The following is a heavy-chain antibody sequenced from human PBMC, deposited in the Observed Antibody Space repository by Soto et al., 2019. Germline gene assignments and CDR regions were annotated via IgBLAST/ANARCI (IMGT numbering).Heavy chain of an antibody. Sequence: ASVKVSCKASGYTFTSYAMHWVRQAPGQRLEWMGWINAGNGNTKYSQKFQGRVTITRDTSASTAYMELSSLRSGDTAVYYCARDPRRNRWFLFDYWGQGTLVTVSS. J-gene: IGHJ4*02. V-gene: IGHV1-3*01. D-gene: IGHD2-15*01. CDR3: ARDPRRNRWFLFDY. CDR2: INAGNGNT. CDR1: GYTFTSYA.